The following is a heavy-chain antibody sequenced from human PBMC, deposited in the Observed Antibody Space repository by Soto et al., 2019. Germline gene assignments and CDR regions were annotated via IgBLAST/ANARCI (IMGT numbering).Heavy chain of an antibody. Sequence: QVKLQESGPGLVKPSQTLSLTCTVSRASLSSGGYYWSCIRQHPGKGPVWIGSIYYSGNTYYNASLTCRVTVSVDASKTQFSLKLSSVTAEDTAVYYCARVVVAARDFDYWGQGTLVTVSS. J-gene: IGHJ4*02. V-gene: IGHV4-31*03. CDR3: ARVVVAARDFDY. CDR1: RASLSSGGYY. CDR2: IYYSGNT. D-gene: IGHD2-15*01.